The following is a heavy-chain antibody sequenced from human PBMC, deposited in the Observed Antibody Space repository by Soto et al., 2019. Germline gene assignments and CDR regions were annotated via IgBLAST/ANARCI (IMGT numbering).Heavy chain of an antibody. D-gene: IGHD6-13*01. J-gene: IGHJ4*02. V-gene: IGHV4-61*01. CDR3: ARDRRGSPEYH. CDR2: IFHSGST. CDR1: GGSVSSGNYY. Sequence: SETLSLTCTVSGGSVSSGNYYWSWIRQPPGKGLEWIGYIFHSGSTNYNPSLKSRVTISIDTAKNQFSLRLSSVTPADTAMYYCARDRRGSPEYHWGQGSPVTVSS.